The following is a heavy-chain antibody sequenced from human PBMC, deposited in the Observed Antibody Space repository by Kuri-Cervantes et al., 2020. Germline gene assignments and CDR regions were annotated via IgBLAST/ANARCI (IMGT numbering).Heavy chain of an antibody. D-gene: IGHD6-13*01. J-gene: IGHJ5*02. CDR2: FDPEDGET. CDR1: GYTLTELS. V-gene: IGHV1-24*01. CDR3: ARGVAAAGTRPRGFDP. Sequence: ASVKVSCKVSGYTLTELSMHWVRQAPGKGLEWMGGFDPEDGETIYAQKFQGRVTMTEDTSTDTAYMELSSLRSDDTAVYYCARGVAAAGTRPRGFDPWGQGTLVTVSS.